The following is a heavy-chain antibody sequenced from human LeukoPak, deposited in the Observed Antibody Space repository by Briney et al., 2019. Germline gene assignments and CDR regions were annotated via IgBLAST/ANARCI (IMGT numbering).Heavy chain of an antibody. V-gene: IGHV1-58*02. CDR2: IVVGSGNT. CDR3: AAVYCGTDFYSGYDCDY. CDR1: GFTFTSSA. D-gene: IGHD5-12*01. Sequence: ASVKVSCMASGFTFTSSAMQWVRQARGQRLEWIGWIVVGSGNTNYAQKFQERVTITRDMSTSTAYMELSSLRSEDTAVYYCAAVYCGTDFYSGYDCDYWGQGTLVTVSS. J-gene: IGHJ4*02.